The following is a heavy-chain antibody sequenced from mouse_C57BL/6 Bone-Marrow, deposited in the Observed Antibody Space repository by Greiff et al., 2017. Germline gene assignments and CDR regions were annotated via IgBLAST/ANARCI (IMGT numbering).Heavy chain of an antibody. CDR1: GFTFSSYA. Sequence: EVHLVESGGGLVKPGGSLKLSCAASGFTFSSYAMSWVRQTPEKRLEWVATISDGGSYTYYPDNVKGRFTISRDNAKNNRYLQMSHLKSEDTAMYDCARGDGYPYAMDYWGQGTAVTVSS. D-gene: IGHD2-3*01. CDR3: ARGDGYPYAMDY. V-gene: IGHV5-4*01. CDR2: ISDGGSYT. J-gene: IGHJ4*01.